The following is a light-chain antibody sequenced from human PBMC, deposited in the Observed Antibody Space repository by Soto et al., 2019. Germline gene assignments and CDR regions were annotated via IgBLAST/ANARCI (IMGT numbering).Light chain of an antibody. V-gene: IGKV1-5*01. CDR1: QSIDNW. CDR2: DAS. CDR3: QHYDTFPYT. Sequence: DIQMTQSPSFVSASVGDRVTITCRASQSIDNWLAWYQQKPGKAPKLLIYDASTLESGVSSGFSGSGSGTEFTLTISSLRPDDFATYYCQHYDTFPYTFXQGTKVDIK. J-gene: IGKJ2*01.